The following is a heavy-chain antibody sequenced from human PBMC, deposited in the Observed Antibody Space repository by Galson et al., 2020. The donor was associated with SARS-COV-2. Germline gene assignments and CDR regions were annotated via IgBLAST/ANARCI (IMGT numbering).Heavy chain of an antibody. V-gene: IGHV3-66*02. CDR2: IYSGGST. D-gene: IGHD4-17*01. J-gene: IGHJ4*02. CDR1: GFTVSSNY. CDR3: ARDLARWQKN. Sequence: GESLKISCAASGFTVSSNYMSWVRQAPGKGLEWVSVIYSGGSTYYADSVKGRFTISRDNSKNTLYLQMNSLRAEDTAVYYCARDLARWQKNWGQGTLVTVSS.